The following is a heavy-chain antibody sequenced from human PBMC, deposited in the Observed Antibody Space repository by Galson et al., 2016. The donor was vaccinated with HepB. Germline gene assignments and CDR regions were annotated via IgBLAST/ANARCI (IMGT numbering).Heavy chain of an antibody. Sequence: LSLTCAVNGGSFSDYSWIWIRQPPGKGLEWIGEINHSGSANYNPSLKSRVTLSVAMSQNQFSLNLTSVTAADTAVYFCARRQPQLVRHLNYYVVDVWGQGNPGHRLL. J-gene: IGHJ6*02. CDR2: INHSGSA. CDR1: GGSFSDYS. V-gene: IGHV4-34*01. CDR3: ARRQPQLVRHLNYYVVDV. D-gene: IGHD6-13*01.